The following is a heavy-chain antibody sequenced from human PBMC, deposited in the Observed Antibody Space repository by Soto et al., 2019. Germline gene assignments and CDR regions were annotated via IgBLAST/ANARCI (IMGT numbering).Heavy chain of an antibody. V-gene: IGHV3-23*01. Sequence: GGSLRLSCAASGFSFVNYAMNWVRQAPGKGLEWVSGLSGSGTSTYYADSVKGRFTISRDNSRDTLFLQMNSLTADDTSVYYCAKATTNGGWFNPFDSWGQGALVTVSS. D-gene: IGHD6-19*01. CDR3: AKATTNGGWFNPFDS. CDR1: GFSFVNYA. J-gene: IGHJ4*02. CDR2: LSGSGTST.